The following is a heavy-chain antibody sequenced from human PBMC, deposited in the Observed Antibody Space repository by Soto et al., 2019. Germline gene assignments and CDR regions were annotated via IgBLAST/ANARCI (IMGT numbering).Heavy chain of an antibody. CDR3: ARGVHYDSSGYYYFY. V-gene: IGHV1-69*13. D-gene: IGHD3-22*01. J-gene: IGHJ4*02. CDR2: IIPIFGTA. CDR1: GGTFSSYA. Sequence: GASVKVSFKASGGTFSSYAIGWVRQAPGQGLEWMGGIIPIFGTANYAQKFQGRVTVTADESTSTAYMELRSLRSEDTAVYYCARGVHYDSSGYYYFYWGQGTLVTVSS.